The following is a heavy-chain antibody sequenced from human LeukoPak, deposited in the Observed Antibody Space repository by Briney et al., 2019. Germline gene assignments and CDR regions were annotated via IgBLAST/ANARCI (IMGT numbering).Heavy chain of an antibody. Sequence: SETLSLTCTVSGGSISSYYWSWIRQPARKGLEWIGRIYTTGSTNYNPSLTSRVTMSVDTSKNQFSLKLSSVPAADTAVYYCARDDGYFDLLGPLGQGTLATVSS. V-gene: IGHV4-4*07. CDR1: GGSISSYY. J-gene: IGHJ5*02. D-gene: IGHD3-9*01. CDR3: ARDDGYFDLLGP. CDR2: IYTTGST.